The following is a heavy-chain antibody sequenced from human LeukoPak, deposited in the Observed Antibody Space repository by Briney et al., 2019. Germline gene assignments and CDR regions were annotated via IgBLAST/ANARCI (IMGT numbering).Heavy chain of an antibody. V-gene: IGHV3-7*05. CDR1: GFTFSRYW. Sequence: RGSLRLSCAASGFTFSRYWMSWVRQAPGKGLEWVANIKEDGSEKKNVDSVKGRFTISRDNAKNSLYLQMNSLRVEDTAVYYCAREIVVVTLGRRYYDNGMDVWGQGTTVTVSS. CDR3: AREIVVVTLGRRYYDNGMDV. J-gene: IGHJ6*02. D-gene: IGHD2-21*02. CDR2: IKEDGSEK.